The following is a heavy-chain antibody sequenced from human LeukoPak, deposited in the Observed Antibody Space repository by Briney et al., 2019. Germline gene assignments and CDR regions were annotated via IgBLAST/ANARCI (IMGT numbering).Heavy chain of an antibody. D-gene: IGHD6-19*01. Sequence: SETLSLTCSVSGGSIRSNNFSWDWIRQPPGKGLEWIGSFSYGGTTYFNPSLKSRVTMSVDTSKNQFSLKVTSVTAADTAVYYCARRTAVARTAHFDYWGQGILVTVPS. CDR1: GGSIRSNNFS. J-gene: IGHJ4*02. V-gene: IGHV4-39*01. CDR3: ARRTAVARTAHFDY. CDR2: FSYGGTT.